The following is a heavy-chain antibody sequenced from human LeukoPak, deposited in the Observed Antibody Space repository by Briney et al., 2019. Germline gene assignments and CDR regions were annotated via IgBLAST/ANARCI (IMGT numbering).Heavy chain of an antibody. CDR2: ISAYNGNT. Sequence: ASVKVSCKASGYTFTSYGISWVRQAPGQGLEWMGWISAYNGNTNYAQKLQGRVTMTTDTSTGTAYMELRSLRSDDTAVYYCARDPEYSSSIDWFDPWGQGTLVTVSS. V-gene: IGHV1-18*01. CDR3: ARDPEYSSSIDWFDP. CDR1: GYTFTSYG. D-gene: IGHD6-6*01. J-gene: IGHJ5*02.